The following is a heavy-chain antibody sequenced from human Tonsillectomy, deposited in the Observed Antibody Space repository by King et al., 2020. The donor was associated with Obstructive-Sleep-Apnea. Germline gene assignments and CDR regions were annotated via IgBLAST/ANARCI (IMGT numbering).Heavy chain of an antibody. J-gene: IGHJ4*02. CDR1: GFAFTSYG. CDR3: AKDRGFGEKPTLFDY. D-gene: IGHD3-10*01. Sequence: VQLVESGGGVVQPGRSLRLSCAASGFAFTSYGMHWVRQAPGKGLEWVAVISYDGSNKYYADSLKGRFTISRDNSKNTLSLHMNSLGLEDTAVYYCAKDRGFGEKPTLFDYWGQGTLVTVSS. CDR2: ISYDGSNK. V-gene: IGHV3-30*18.